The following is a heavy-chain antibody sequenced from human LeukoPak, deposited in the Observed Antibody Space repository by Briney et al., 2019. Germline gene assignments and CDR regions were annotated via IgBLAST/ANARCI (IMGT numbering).Heavy chain of an antibody. CDR2: ISWNSGNI. V-gene: IGHV3-9*01. D-gene: IGHD4-17*01. CDR3: AKSQYSTVTYYGMDV. J-gene: IGHJ6*02. CDR1: GFTFDDYA. Sequence: GRSLRLFCAACGFTFDDYAMLWVRQAPGKGRVGVAGISWNSGNIGYAEYVKGRFTTSRDDAKNSLYLQMKSLSDEDTALYYCAKSQYSTVTYYGMDVWGQGATVTVSS.